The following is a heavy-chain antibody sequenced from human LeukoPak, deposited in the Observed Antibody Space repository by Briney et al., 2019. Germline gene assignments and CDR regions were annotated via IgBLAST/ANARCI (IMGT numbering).Heavy chain of an antibody. Sequence: GGSLRLSCAASGFTFSSYSMNWVRQAPGKGLEWVSSISSSSNYICYADSVKGRFTISSDNAKNSLYLQMNSLRAEDTAVYYCARDPSSGWYLKGWFDPWGQGTLVTVSS. CDR3: ARDPSSGWYLKGWFDP. CDR2: ISSSSNYI. J-gene: IGHJ5*02. CDR1: GFTFSSYS. D-gene: IGHD6-19*01. V-gene: IGHV3-21*01.